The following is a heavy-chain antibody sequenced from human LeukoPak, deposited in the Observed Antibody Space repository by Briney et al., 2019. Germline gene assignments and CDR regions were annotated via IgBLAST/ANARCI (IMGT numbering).Heavy chain of an antibody. V-gene: IGHV1-8*02. J-gene: IGHJ3*02. CDR3: ARDGEYPDAFDI. CDR2: MNPNSGNT. CDR1: GYTFTSYD. Sequence: ASVKVSCKASGYTFTSYDINWVRQATGQGLEWMGWMNPNSGNTGYAQKLQGRVTMTTDTSTSTAYMELRSLRSDDTAVYYCARDGEYPDAFDIWGQGTMVTVSS. D-gene: IGHD2-2*01.